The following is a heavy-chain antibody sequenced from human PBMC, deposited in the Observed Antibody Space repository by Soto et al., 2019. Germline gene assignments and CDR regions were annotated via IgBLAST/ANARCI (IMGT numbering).Heavy chain of an antibody. CDR3: FRRAGKIKSSTGPRGFDN. V-gene: IGHV5-51*01. D-gene: IGHD6-13*01. J-gene: IGHJ4*02. CDR1: GYTFTNYW. CDR2: IYPRDSDT. Sequence: GEDLKISCEASGYTFTNYWLDWVRQMPGTGLEWMGIIYPRDSDTRYSPSFQDQVTMSVDKTIGTAYLQWSSLKASDTAMYYSFRRAGKIKSSTGPRGFDNWGQGTLVTVSS.